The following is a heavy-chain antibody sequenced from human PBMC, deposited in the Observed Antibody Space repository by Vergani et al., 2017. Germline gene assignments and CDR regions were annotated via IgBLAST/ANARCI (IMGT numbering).Heavy chain of an antibody. CDR1: GFSFSSYW. CDR3: ARDSMAAAGRYYYYYYGMDV. V-gene: IGHV3-7*01. D-gene: IGHD6-13*01. Sequence: EAQLVESGGDLVQPGGSLRLSCVGSGFSFSSYWVSWVRQAPGKGLEWVANIKQDESEKYYGDSVKGRFTISRDNAKNSVFLQMSSLRVEDTAVYYCARDSMAAAGRYYYYYYGMDVWGQGTTVTVSS. CDR2: IKQDESEK. J-gene: IGHJ6*02.